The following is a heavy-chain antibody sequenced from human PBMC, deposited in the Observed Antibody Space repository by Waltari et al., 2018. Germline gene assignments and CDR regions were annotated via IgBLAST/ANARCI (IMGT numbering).Heavy chain of an antibody. V-gene: IGHV4-4*07. D-gene: IGHD3-3*01. J-gene: IGHJ4*02. CDR1: GGSISRYY. CDR3: ARGYTYYDFWSGYRNRGFDY. CDR2: ISTSGST. Sequence: QVQLQESGPGLVKPSETLSLTCTVSGGSISRYYWSWIRQPAGKGLEWIGRISTSGSTNYNPSLKSRVTMSVDTSKNQFSLKLSSVTAADTAVYYCARGYTYYDFWSGYRNRGFDYWGQGTLVTVSS.